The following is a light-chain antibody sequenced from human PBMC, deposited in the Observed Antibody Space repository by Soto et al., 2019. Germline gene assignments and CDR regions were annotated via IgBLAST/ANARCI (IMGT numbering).Light chain of an antibody. J-gene: IGLJ1*01. CDR3: SSYTSSNTYV. Sequence: QSALTQPPSVSGSPGQSVTISCTGTSSDVGSYNSVSWYQQPPGTVPKLMIYEVSNRPSGVPDRFSGSKSGNTASLTISGLQAEDEADYYCSSYTSSNTYVFGTGTKPPS. V-gene: IGLV2-18*02. CDR2: EVS. CDR1: SSDVGSYNS.